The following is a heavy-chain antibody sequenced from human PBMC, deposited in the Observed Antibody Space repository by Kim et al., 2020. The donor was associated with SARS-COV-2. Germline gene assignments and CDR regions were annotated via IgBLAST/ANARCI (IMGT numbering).Heavy chain of an antibody. Sequence: YSTPSLNGRVTISVDASKNHFSLQLSSVTVADTAVYYCARHFGSSYAFDIWGQGTLVTVSS. V-gene: IGHV4-39*01. D-gene: IGHD6-6*01. CDR3: ARHFGSSYAFDI. J-gene: IGHJ3*02.